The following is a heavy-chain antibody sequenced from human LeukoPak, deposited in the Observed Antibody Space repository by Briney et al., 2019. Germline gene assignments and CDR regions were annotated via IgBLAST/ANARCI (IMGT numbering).Heavy chain of an antibody. CDR3: ARDRASAMEYYYMDV. V-gene: IGHV3-33*01. J-gene: IGHJ6*03. CDR1: RFTFSSYG. Sequence: GGSLRLSCAASRFTFSSYGMHWVRQAPGEGLEWVAVIWYDGSNKNYADSVKSRFTISRDNSKNTLYLQMNSLRAEDTAVYYCARDRASAMEYYYMDVWGKGTTVTVSS. CDR2: IWYDGSNK. D-gene: IGHD2-2*01.